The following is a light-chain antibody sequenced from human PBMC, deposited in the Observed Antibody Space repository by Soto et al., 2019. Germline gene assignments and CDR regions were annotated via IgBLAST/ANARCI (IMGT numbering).Light chain of an antibody. CDR2: DVS. CDR3: SSYTSSFYV. J-gene: IGLJ1*01. V-gene: IGLV2-14*01. CDR1: SSDVGGYNY. Sequence: QSVLTQPASVSGCPGQSITISCTGTSSDVGGYNYVSWYQQHPGKAPKLMIYDVSNRPSGVSNRFSGSKSGNTASLTISGLQAEDEADYYCSSYTSSFYVFGTGTKVTVL.